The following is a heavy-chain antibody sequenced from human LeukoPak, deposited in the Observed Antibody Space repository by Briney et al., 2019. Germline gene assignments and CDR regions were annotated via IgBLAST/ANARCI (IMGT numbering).Heavy chain of an antibody. V-gene: IGHV3-30*04. CDR1: GFTFSSYA. CDR3: ARDQEPGDGYELSYCFDY. CDR2: VSYDGSNK. J-gene: IGHJ4*02. D-gene: IGHD5-24*01. Sequence: PGRSLRLSCAASGFTFSSYAMHWVRQAPGKGLEWVAVVSYDGSNKYYADSVKGRFTISRDNSKNTLYLQMNSLRAEDTAVYYCARDQEPGDGYELSYCFDYWGQGTLVTVSS.